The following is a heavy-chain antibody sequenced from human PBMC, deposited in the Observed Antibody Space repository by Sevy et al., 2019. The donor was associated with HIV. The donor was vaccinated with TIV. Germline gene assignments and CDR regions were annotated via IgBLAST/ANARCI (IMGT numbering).Heavy chain of an antibody. J-gene: IGHJ4*02. D-gene: IGHD2-15*01. CDR3: ARQRVVVVAATGSEDY. CDR2: IDPSDSYT. V-gene: IGHV5-10-1*01. CDR1: GYSFTSYW. Sequence: GESLKISCKGSGYSFTSYWISWVRQMPGKGLEWMGRIDPSDSYTNYSPSFQGHVTISADKSISTAYLQWSSLKASDTAMYYCARQRVVVVAATGSEDYWGQGTLVTVSS.